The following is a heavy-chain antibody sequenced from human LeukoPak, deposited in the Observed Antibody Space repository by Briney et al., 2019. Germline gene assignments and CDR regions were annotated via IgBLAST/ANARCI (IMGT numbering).Heavy chain of an antibody. V-gene: IGHV4-38-2*01. D-gene: IGHD1-26*01. CDR2: VFSGNT. Sequence: PSETLSLTCAVSGYSIRSGYYWGWIRQPPGKGLEWIGSVFSGNTYYNPSLRSRVIISVDTSKNQFSLDLSSVTAADTAVYYCARLRGSYYYFDSWGQGTLVTVPS. CDR1: GYSIRSGYY. CDR3: ARLRGSYYYFDS. J-gene: IGHJ4*02.